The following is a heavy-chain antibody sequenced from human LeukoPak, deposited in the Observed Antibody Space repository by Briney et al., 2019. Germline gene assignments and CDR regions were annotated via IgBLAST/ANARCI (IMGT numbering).Heavy chain of an antibody. CDR2: ISFDGTKK. CDR1: GFTFSSYA. Sequence: GGSLRLSCAGSGFTFSSYALHWVRQAPGKGLEWVAVISFDGTKKYYADSVKGRFTISRDDSKSTLYLQMNGLRPEGTAVYYCAKDQGTGNMYYWGQGTLVTVSS. CDR3: AKDQGTGNMYY. D-gene: IGHD1-1*01. V-gene: IGHV3-30*04. J-gene: IGHJ4*02.